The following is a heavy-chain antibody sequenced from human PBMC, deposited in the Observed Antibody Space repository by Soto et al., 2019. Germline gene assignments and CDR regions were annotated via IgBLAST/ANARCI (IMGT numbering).Heavy chain of an antibody. CDR2: MNPNSGNT. CDR1: GYTFTSYD. D-gene: IGHD7-27*01. V-gene: IGHV1-8*01. J-gene: IGHJ4*02. CDR3: ARNRRETGDFDY. Sequence: QVQLVQSGAEVKKPGASVKVSCKASGYTFTSYDINCMRQATGQGLEWLGWMNPNSGNTGYAQKFQGRVTMTRDTSISTAYMELSSLRYEDTAVYYCARNRRETGDFDYWGQGTLVTVSS.